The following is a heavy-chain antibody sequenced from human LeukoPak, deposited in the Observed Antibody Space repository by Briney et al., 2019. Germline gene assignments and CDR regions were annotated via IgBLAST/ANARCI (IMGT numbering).Heavy chain of an antibody. CDR1: GDSISSYY. D-gene: IGHD2-21*02. CDR3: ARYGDPNYYFDY. Sequence: SETLSLTCAVSGDSISSYYWSWIRQPAGSGLEWIGRIYTSGDAKYNPSLESRVSMSLGTSKNSFSLKLTSVTAADTAVYYCARYGDPNYYFDYWGQGTLVTVSS. CDR2: IYTSGDA. J-gene: IGHJ4*02. V-gene: IGHV4-59*10.